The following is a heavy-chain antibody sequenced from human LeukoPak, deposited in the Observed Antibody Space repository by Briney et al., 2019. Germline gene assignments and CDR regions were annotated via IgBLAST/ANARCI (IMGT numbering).Heavy chain of an antibody. V-gene: IGHV3-23*01. CDR2: ISGSGGTT. J-gene: IGHJ4*02. CDR3: AKASAMIVVVSKHFDY. CDR1: GFTFSNHA. Sequence: PGGSLRLSCATSGFTFSNHAMSWVRQAPGKGLEWVSGISGSGGTTNYADSVKGRCTISRDNSKNTLYLQMNSLRAEDTAVYYCAKASAMIVVVSKHFDYWGQGTLVTVSS. D-gene: IGHD3-22*01.